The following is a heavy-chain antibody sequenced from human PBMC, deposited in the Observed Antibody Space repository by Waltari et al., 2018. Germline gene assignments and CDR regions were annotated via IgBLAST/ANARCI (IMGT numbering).Heavy chain of an antibody. CDR1: GGSISSYY. Sequence: QVQLQESGPGLVKPSETLSLTCTVSGGSISSYYWRWIRQPPGKGLEWIGYIYYSGSTNSTPSLKSRVTISVDTSKNQFSLKLSSVTAAAAAVYYCARGAVYFDYWGQGTLVTVSS. J-gene: IGHJ4*02. CDR3: ARGAVYFDY. V-gene: IGHV4-59*01. CDR2: IYYSGST.